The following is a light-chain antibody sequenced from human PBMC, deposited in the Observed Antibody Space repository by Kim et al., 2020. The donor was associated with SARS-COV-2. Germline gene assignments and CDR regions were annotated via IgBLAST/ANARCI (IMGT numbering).Light chain of an antibody. CDR1: QSVGGN. V-gene: IGKV3-15*01. Sequence: SPGERATLSCRASQSVGGNLAWYQQKPGQPPRRLILGASTRATGIPARFSGSGSGTEFTLTINSLQSEDFAVYYCQQYHNWPPITFGQGTRLEIK. CDR2: GAS. CDR3: QQYHNWPPIT. J-gene: IGKJ5*01.